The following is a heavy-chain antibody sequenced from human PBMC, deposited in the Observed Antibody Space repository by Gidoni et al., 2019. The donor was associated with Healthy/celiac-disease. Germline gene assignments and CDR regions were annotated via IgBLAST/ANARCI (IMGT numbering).Heavy chain of an antibody. J-gene: IGHJ6*02. CDR1: GFTFSSYG. D-gene: IGHD3-16*01. Sequence: QVQLVESGGGVVQPGRSLRLSCAASGFTFSSYGMHWVRQAPGKGLEWVAVISYDGSNKYYADSVKGRFTISRDNSKNTLYLQMNSLRAEDTAVYYCAKDLLRGIGMDVWGQGTTVTVSS. CDR3: AKDLLRGIGMDV. CDR2: ISYDGSNK. V-gene: IGHV3-30*18.